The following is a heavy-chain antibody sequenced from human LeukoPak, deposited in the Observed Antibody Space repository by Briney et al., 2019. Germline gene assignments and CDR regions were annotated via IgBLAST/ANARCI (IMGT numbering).Heavy chain of an antibody. J-gene: IGHJ4*02. V-gene: IGHV4-34*01. Sequence: PSETLSLTCAVYGGSFSGYYWSWIRQPPGKGLEWIGEINHSGSTNYNPSLKSRVTISVDTSKNQFSLKLSSVTAADTAVYYCARRKYYYGSGSYPKPYDYWGQGTLVTVSS. CDR2: INHSGST. D-gene: IGHD3-10*01. CDR1: GGSFSGYY. CDR3: ARRKYYYGSGSYPKPYDY.